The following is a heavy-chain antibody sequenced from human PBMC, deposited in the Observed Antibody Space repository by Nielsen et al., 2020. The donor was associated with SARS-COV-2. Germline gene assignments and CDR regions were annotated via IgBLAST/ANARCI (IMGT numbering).Heavy chain of an antibody. Sequence: GESLKISCAASGFTFSSYSMNWVRQAPGKGLEWVSSISSSSSYIYYADSVKGRFTISRDNSKNTLYLQMNSLRAEDTAVYYCASRRDGYRPLDYWGQGTLVTVSS. CDR2: ISSSSSYI. V-gene: IGHV3-21*01. CDR1: GFTFSSYS. D-gene: IGHD5-24*01. J-gene: IGHJ4*02. CDR3: ASRRDGYRPLDY.